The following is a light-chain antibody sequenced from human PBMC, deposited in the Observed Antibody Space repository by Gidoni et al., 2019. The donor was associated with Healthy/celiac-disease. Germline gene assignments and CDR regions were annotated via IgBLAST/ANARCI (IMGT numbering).Light chain of an antibody. CDR1: QSISSY. CDR3: QQSYSTPPWT. V-gene: IGKV1-39*01. J-gene: IGKJ1*01. Sequence: IPMTQSPSSLSASVGDRVTITCRASQSISSYLNWYQQKPGKAPKLLIYAASSLQRGVPSRFSGSESGTDFTLTISSLQPEDFATYFCQQSYSTPPWTFGQGTKVEIK. CDR2: AAS.